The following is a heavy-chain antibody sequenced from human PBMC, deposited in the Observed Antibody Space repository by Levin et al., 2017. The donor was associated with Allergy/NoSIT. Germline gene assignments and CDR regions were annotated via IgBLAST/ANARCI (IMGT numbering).Heavy chain of an antibody. D-gene: IGHD2-15*01. J-gene: IGHJ2*01. CDR1: GLTFSSYA. V-gene: IGHV3-23*01. CDR2: ISGSGGST. Sequence: GGSLRLSCAASGLTFSSYAVNWVRRAPGKGLEWVSVISGSGGSTFYADSVEGRFTISRDNSKNTVVLQMHSLRVEDTAIYYCAKDSLHEEVSANFWYFDLWGRGTLVTVSS. CDR3: AKDSLHEEVSANFWYFDL.